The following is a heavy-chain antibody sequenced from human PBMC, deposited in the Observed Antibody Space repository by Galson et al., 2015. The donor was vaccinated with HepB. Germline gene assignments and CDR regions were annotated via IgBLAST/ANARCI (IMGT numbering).Heavy chain of an antibody. Sequence: QSGAEVKKPGESLTISCKASGYSFTTYWIGWVRQMPGKGLEYMGIIYPGDSDTRYSPSLQGQVTMSVDKSISTAYLQWSSLKASDTAMYYCARRMSESKDFDYWGQGTLVTVSS. D-gene: IGHD2-8*01. V-gene: IGHV5-51*03. CDR2: IYPGDSDT. CDR3: ARRMSESKDFDY. J-gene: IGHJ4*02. CDR1: GYSFTTYW.